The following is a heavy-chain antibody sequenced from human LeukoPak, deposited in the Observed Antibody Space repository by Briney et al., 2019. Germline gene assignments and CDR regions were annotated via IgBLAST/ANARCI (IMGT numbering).Heavy chain of an antibody. J-gene: IGHJ4*02. CDR2: IYYSVNP. CDR1: GGSITSSHHY. CDR3: ARQTAVAAGCYFDY. V-gene: IGHV4-39*01. D-gene: IGHD6-19*01. Sequence: SETLSLTCTVSGGSITSSHHYWGWIRQPPGKGLEWIGRIYYSVNPYSNPSLKSRLTISVDTSKNQFSLKLTSVTTADAAVYYCARQTAVAAGCYFDYWGPGTLVTVSS.